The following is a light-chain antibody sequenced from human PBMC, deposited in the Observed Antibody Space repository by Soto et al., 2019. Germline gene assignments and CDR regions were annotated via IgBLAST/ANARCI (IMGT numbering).Light chain of an antibody. Sequence: DIQMTQSPSSLSASIGDRVTITCQASQDITKYLSWYQQKPGKAPKLLIYDASNLEAGVPARFSGSASETDFTFTISSLQPEDIATYYCQQYDNFPFTFGPGTTVDIK. J-gene: IGKJ3*01. CDR1: QDITKY. CDR2: DAS. CDR3: QQYDNFPFT. V-gene: IGKV1-33*01.